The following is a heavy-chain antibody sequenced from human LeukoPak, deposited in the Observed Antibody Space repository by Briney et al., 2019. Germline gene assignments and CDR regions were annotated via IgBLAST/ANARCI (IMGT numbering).Heavy chain of an antibody. J-gene: IGHJ5*02. V-gene: IGHV1-69*05. CDR3: ATVTYYYDSSGYKAGFDP. CDR2: IIPIFGTA. D-gene: IGHD3-22*01. CDR1: GGTFSIYA. Sequence: SVKVSCKASGGTFSIYAISWVRQAPGQGLEWMGRIIPIFGTANYAQKFQGRVTITTDESTSTAYMELSSLRSEDTAVYYCATVTYYYDSSGYKAGFDPWGQGTLVTVSS.